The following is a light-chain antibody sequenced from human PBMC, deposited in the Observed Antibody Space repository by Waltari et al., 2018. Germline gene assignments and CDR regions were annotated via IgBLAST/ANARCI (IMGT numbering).Light chain of an antibody. J-gene: IGLJ2*01. CDR3: SSYTSSSTFSVV. Sequence: QSALTQPASVSGSPGQSTTISCTGTSSDVGGYNYVSWYQQHPGKAPKLMIYEVSNRPSGVSNRFSGSKSGNTASLTISGLQAEDEADYSCSSYTSSSTFSVVFGGGTKLTVL. CDR2: EVS. CDR1: SSDVGGYNY. V-gene: IGLV2-14*01.